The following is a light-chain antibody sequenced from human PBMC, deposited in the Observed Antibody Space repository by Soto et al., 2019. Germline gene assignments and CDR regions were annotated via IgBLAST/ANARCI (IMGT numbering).Light chain of an antibody. V-gene: IGLV2-23*02. CDR1: SNDVGSYNL. CDR2: EVS. CDR3: CSYTTITTVV. J-gene: IGLJ2*01. Sequence: ALTPPASVSGSPGQSIPISCTGTSNDVGSYNLVSWYQQHPGKAPKLIIYEVSKRPSGVSNRFSASKSGNTASLTISGLQAEDEADYYCCSYTTITTVVFGGGTKLTVL.